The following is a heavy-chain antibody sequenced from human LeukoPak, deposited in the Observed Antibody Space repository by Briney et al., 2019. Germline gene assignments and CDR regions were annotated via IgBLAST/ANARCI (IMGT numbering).Heavy chain of an antibody. CDR3: ARRGEYDFWSGYFDH. D-gene: IGHD3-3*01. CDR1: GGSISSRSYY. Sequence: SETLSLTCTVSGGSISSRSYYWGWIRQPPGKGLEWIGSIYYSGSTSYNPSLKSRVTISVDTSKNQISLKLSSVSAADTAVYYCARRGEYDFWSGYFDHWGQGTLVTVSS. V-gene: IGHV4-39*01. J-gene: IGHJ4*02. CDR2: IYYSGST.